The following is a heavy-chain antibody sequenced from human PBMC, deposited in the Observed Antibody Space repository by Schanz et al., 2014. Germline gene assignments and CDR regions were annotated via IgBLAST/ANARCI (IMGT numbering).Heavy chain of an antibody. CDR3: ELITLDRGVRNDY. V-gene: IGHV4-39*07. Sequence: QVQLQESGPGLVKPSETLSLTCTVSGGSISSSSYYWGWIRQSPGQGLEWIGEINHSGGTNYNPSLKSRVTMSVDTSKNQFSLILTLVTAADTAVYYCELITLDRGVRNDYWGQGTLVSVSS. CDR2: INHSGGT. J-gene: IGHJ4*02. CDR1: GGSISSSSYY. D-gene: IGHD3-10*01.